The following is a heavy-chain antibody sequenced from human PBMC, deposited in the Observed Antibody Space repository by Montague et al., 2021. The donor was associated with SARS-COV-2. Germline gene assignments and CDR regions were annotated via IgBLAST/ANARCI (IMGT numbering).Heavy chain of an antibody. V-gene: IGHV4-59*01. CDR1: GDSISTYY. D-gene: IGHD3-22*01. J-gene: IGHJ3*02. CDR3: ARGGATYYYDTGGYVNAFDT. CDR2: IYYNGYT. Sequence: SETLSLTCTVSGDSISTYYWSWIRQPPGKGLEWIGYIYYNGYTNYNPSLKSRVTISVDTSKNQFSLRLSSVTAADTAVYFCARGGATYYYDTGGYVNAFDTWGQGTMGTVSS.